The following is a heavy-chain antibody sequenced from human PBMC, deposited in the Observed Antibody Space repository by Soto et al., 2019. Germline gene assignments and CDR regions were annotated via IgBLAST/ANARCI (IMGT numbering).Heavy chain of an antibody. CDR3: ATYDSGGKFEF. J-gene: IGHJ4*02. CDR1: GGSFSSFY. Sequence: SETLSLTCTVSGGSFSSFYWSWIRQPPGKGLEWIGYVYYSGTTNYNPSLKGRVSISVDTSKNQFSLKLTSVTAADTAVYYCATYDSGGKFEFWGLGTLVTVS. CDR2: VYYSGTT. V-gene: IGHV4-59*01. D-gene: IGHD3-22*01.